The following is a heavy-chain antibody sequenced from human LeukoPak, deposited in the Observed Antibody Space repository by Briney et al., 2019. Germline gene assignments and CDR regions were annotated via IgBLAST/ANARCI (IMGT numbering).Heavy chain of an antibody. Sequence: GESLKISCKGSGYSFTSYWIGWVRQMPGKGLEWMGIIYPGDSDTRYSPSFQGQVTISADKSISTAYLQWSSLKASDTAMYYRARHGQFLDIVATIDYWGQGTLVTVSS. D-gene: IGHD5-12*01. J-gene: IGHJ4*02. V-gene: IGHV5-51*01. CDR1: GYSFTSYW. CDR3: ARHGQFLDIVATIDY. CDR2: IYPGDSDT.